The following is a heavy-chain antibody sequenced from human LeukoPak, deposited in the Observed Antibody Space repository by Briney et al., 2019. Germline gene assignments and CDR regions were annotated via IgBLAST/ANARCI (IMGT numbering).Heavy chain of an antibody. D-gene: IGHD2-15*01. CDR1: GGSISSGDYY. CDR3: ARENWSGSGGPTYGMDV. V-gene: IGHV4-30-4*08. CDR2: IYYSGST. Sequence: SQTLSLTCTVSGGSISSGDYYWSWIRQPPGKGLEWIGYIYYSGSTYYNPSLKSRVTISVDTSKNQFSLKLSSVTAADTAVYYCARENWSGSGGPTYGMDVWGQGTTVTVSS. J-gene: IGHJ6*02.